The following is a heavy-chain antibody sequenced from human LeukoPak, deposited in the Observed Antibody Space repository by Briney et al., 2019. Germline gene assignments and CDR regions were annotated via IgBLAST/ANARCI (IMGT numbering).Heavy chain of an antibody. D-gene: IGHD3-22*01. CDR1: GFTFSTSG. V-gene: IGHV3-33*05. CDR3: ATYYYDSSGYYPDAFDI. J-gene: IGHJ3*02. CDR2: ISYDGNNK. Sequence: SLRLSCAASGFTFSTSGMHWVRQAPGKGLGWVAVISYDGNNKYYEDSVKGRFTISRDNSKNTLYLQMNSLRAEDTAVYYCATYYYDSSGYYPDAFDIWGQGTMVTVSS.